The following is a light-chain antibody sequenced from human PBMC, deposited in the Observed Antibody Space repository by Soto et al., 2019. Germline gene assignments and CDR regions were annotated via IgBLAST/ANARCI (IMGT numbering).Light chain of an antibody. CDR1: SSDVGGYNY. Sequence: HSALTQPASVSGSPGQSITISCTGTSSDVGGYNYVSWYQQHPGKAPKLMIYDVSNRPSGVSNRFSGSKSGNTASLTISGLQAEDEADYYCSSYTSSSTLRVFGGGTKVTVL. V-gene: IGLV2-14*01. CDR2: DVS. J-gene: IGLJ2*01. CDR3: SSYTSSSTLRV.